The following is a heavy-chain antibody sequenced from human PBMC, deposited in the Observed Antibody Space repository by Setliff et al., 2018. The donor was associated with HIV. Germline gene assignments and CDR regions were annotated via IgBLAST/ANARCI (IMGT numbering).Heavy chain of an antibody. CDR1: GFSISSRYY. D-gene: IGHD5-12*01. CDR2: INHRGST. J-gene: IGHJ4*02. V-gene: IGHV4-38-2*01. Sequence: PSETLSLTCDVSGFSISSRYYWTWIRQSPGKGLEWIGEINHRGSTNYNPSLKSRVTVSVDTSKNQFSLKLRSVTAADTAVYYCARRRDGYNSAPWRNDYWGQGTLVTVSS. CDR3: ARRRDGYNSAPWRNDY.